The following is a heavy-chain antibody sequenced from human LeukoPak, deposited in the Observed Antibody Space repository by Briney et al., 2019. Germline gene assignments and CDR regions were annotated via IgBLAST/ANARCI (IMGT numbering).Heavy chain of an antibody. J-gene: IGHJ4*02. D-gene: IGHD3-22*01. CDR2: INPSGGTT. Sequence: GASVKLACTTSGYTFTTYYIHWVRQAPGQLLDWLGIINPSGGTTTYAQKFQGRVTITRDTSTSTVYMELNTLRSEDTAAYYCARGSNYYYDVTADYPRYWGQGTLVTVSS. CDR3: ARGSNYYYDVTADYPRY. CDR1: GYTFTTYY. V-gene: IGHV1-46*01.